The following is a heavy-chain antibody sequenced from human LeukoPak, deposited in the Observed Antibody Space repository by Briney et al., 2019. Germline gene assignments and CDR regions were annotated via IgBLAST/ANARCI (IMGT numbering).Heavy chain of an antibody. CDR1: VGSLPSADYY. V-gene: IGHV4-31*03. D-gene: IGHD2-21*02. CDR3: AKVPRSGAACSSGKYFQY. Sequence: SETLSLTCTVSVGSLPSADYYCGWIRQYPGKGLEWIGYIYYTGSTYYNPSLKSRVTISLDNSKVQFSLEMRSVTAADTDVYYWAKVPRSGAACSSGKYFQYWGQGAPVTVSS. J-gene: IGHJ1*01. CDR2: IYYTGST.